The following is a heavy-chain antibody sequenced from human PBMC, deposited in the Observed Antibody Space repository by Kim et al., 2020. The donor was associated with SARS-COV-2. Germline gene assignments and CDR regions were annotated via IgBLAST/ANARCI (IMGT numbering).Heavy chain of an antibody. J-gene: IGHJ3*02. CDR1: GGSFSGYY. D-gene: IGHD3-22*01. V-gene: IGHV4-34*01. Sequence: SETLSLTCAVYGGSFSGYYWSWIRQPPGKGLEWIGEINHSGSTNYNPSLKSRVTISVDTSKNKFSLKLSSVTAADTAVYYCARGIYYPDAFDIWGQGTMV. CDR2: INHSGST. CDR3: ARGIYYPDAFDI.